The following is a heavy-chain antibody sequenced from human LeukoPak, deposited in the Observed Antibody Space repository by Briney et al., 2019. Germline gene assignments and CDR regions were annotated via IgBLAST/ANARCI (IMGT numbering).Heavy chain of an antibody. V-gene: IGHV3-74*01. J-gene: IGHJ4*02. CDR1: GFTFSSYW. CDR3: AKLRGATINAWYFDY. CDR2: INSDGGST. D-gene: IGHD5-12*01. Sequence: GGSLRLSCAASGFTFSSYWIHWARQAPGKGLVWVSRINSDGGSTYYADSVKGRFTISRDNSKNTLYLQMNSLRAEDTAVYYCAKLRGATINAWYFDYWGQGTLVTVSS.